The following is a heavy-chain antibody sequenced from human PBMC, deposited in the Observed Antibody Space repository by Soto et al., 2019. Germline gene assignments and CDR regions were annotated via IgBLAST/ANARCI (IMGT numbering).Heavy chain of an antibody. CDR2: MNPNTGSA. CDR3: ARMRQLQLVLWLDS. D-gene: IGHD1-1*01. J-gene: IGHJ5*01. Sequence: QVQLVQSGAEVKKPGASVKVSCKASGYSFSNSDINWIRQASGHRLDWLGWMNPNTGSAGFAPKFQGRLTLTRDSSITTAYMELSGLTSEDTAVYYCARMRQLQLVLWLDSWGQGTLVTVSA. CDR1: GYSFSNSD. V-gene: IGHV1-8*01.